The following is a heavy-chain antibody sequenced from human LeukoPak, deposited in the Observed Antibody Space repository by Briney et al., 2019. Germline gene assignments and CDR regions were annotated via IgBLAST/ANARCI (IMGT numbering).Heavy chain of an antibody. J-gene: IGHJ4*02. D-gene: IGHD6-19*01. CDR1: GFTFSSYW. CDR3: ARDQSIAVAGTRNPAGY. V-gene: IGHV3-74*01. CDR2: INSDGSST. Sequence: GGSLRLSCAASGFTFSSYWMHWVRQAPGKGLVWVSRINSDGSSTSYADSVKGRFTISRDNAKNTLYLQMNSLRAEDTAVYYCARDQSIAVAGTRNPAGYWGQGTLVTVSS.